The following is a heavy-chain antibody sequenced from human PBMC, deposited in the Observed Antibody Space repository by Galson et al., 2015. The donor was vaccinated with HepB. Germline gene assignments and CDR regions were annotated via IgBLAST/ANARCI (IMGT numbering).Heavy chain of an antibody. CDR1: GYSFTSYW. D-gene: IGHD3-22*01. V-gene: IGHV5-51*01. CDR2: IYPGDSDT. J-gene: IGHJ6*02. CDR3: ARQYDSSGDYYYGMDV. Sequence: QSGAEVKKPGESLKNSCKGSGYSFTSYWIGWVRQMPGKGLEWMGIIYPGDSDTRYSPSFQGQVTISADKSISTAYLQWSSLKASDTAIYYCARQYDSSGDYYYGMDVWGQGTTVTVSS.